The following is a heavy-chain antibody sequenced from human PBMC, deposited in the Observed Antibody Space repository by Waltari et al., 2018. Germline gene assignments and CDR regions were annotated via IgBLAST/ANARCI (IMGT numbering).Heavy chain of an antibody. J-gene: IGHJ6*02. CDR3: AREMDSSSSGYYYYYGMDV. CDR1: GYSISSGYY. Sequence: QVQLQESGPGLVKPSETLSLTCAVSGYSISSGYYWGWIREPPRKGLEWIGSIYHSGGTYYNPSLKSRVTISVETSKNQFSLKLSSVTAADTAVYYCAREMDSSSSGYYYYYGMDVWGQGTTVTVSS. CDR2: IYHSGGT. D-gene: IGHD6-6*01. V-gene: IGHV4-38-2*02.